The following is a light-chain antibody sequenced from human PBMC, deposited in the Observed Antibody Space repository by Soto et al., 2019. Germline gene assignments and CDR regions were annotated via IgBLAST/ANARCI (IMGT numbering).Light chain of an antibody. CDR1: QDISNY. Sequence: DIQMTQSPSSLSASVGDRVTISCQASQDISNYLNWYQHKEGKAPKLLIYDASNLETGVPSRFSGSGSGTDFTLTISSLQPEDFAIYYCQQTYTTPEITFGQGTRLDIK. CDR2: DAS. V-gene: IGKV1-33*01. CDR3: QQTYTTPEIT. J-gene: IGKJ5*01.